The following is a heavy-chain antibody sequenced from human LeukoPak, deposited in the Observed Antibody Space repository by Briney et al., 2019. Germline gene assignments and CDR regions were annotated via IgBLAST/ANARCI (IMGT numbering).Heavy chain of an antibody. CDR2: IKQDGSEK. D-gene: IGHD6-13*01. Sequence: GGSLGLSCAASGFTFGSYWMSWVGQAPGKGLEWVANIKQDGSEKYYVDSVKGRFTISRDKAKNSLYLQMNSLRAEDTAVYYCASRGWSIAAATKPTKVDYWGQGTLVTVSS. CDR1: GFTFGSYW. CDR3: ASRGWSIAAATKPTKVDY. J-gene: IGHJ4*02. V-gene: IGHV3-7*01.